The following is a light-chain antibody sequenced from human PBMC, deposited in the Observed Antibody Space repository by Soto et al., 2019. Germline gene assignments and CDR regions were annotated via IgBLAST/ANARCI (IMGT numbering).Light chain of an antibody. CDR2: DES. V-gene: IGKV3-11*01. Sequence: EIVLTQSPATLSLSPGERATLSCRASQSVGTYLAWYQQKPGQAPRLLMYDESNRATAIPATLSGGGPGTDSTRSISSLETEYFADYYCQGRNNWAWKFGQGTKVEIK. J-gene: IGKJ1*01. CDR3: QGRNNWAWK. CDR1: QSVGTY.